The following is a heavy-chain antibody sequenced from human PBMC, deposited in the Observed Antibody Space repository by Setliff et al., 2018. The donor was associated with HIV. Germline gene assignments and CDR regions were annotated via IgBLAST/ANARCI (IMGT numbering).Heavy chain of an antibody. J-gene: IGHJ3*01. CDR2: ISGYNGNT. V-gene: IGHV1-18*01. CDR1: DHTFTNYG. CDR3: ARDPYRSAWFSGGHDAFDV. Sequence: ASVKVSCKTSDHTFTNYGIRWVRQAPGQGLEWMGWISGYNGNTKYVQKLQGRVTMTTDTSTRTVYMEWRSLRHDDTAEYFCARDPYRSAWFSGGHDAFDVWGQGTMVTVSS. D-gene: IGHD6-19*01.